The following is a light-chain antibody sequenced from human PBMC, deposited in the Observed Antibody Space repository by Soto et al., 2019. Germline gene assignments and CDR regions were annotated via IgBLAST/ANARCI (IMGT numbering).Light chain of an antibody. Sequence: DIQMTQSPSSLSASVGDRVTITCRASQSISSYLNWYQQEPGKAPKLLIYDASNRATGIPARFSGSGSGTDFTLTISSLEPEDVAVYYCQQRSNWPWTLGQGTKVDIK. CDR2: DAS. CDR1: QSISSY. V-gene: IGKV1-39*01. J-gene: IGKJ1*01. CDR3: QQRSNWPWT.